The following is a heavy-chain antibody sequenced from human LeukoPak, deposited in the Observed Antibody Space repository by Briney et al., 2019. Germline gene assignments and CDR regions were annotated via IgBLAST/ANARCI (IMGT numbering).Heavy chain of an antibody. CDR2: ISGSGGST. J-gene: IGHJ3*02. CDR3: ARVLDPLYDSSGYYDYAFDI. V-gene: IGHV3-23*01. CDR1: GFTFSNYA. D-gene: IGHD3-22*01. Sequence: GGSLRLSCAASGFTFSNYAMSWVRQAPGKGLEWVSDISGSGGSTYYADSVKGRFTISRDNSKNTLYLQMNSLRAEDTAVYYCARVLDPLYDSSGYYDYAFDIWGQGTMVTVSS.